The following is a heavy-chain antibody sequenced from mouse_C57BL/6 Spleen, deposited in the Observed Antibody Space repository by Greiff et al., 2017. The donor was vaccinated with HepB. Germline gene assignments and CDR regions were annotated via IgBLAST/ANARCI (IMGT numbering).Heavy chain of an antibody. Sequence: EVQGVESGPVLVKPGASVKMSCKASGYTFTDYYMNWVKQSHGKSLEWIGVINPYNGGTSYNQKFKGKATLTVDKSSSTAYMELNSLTSEDSAVYYCATLITTVEYYFDYWGQGTTLTVSS. CDR1: GYTFTDYY. J-gene: IGHJ2*01. V-gene: IGHV1-19*01. D-gene: IGHD1-1*01. CDR3: ATLITTVEYYFDY. CDR2: INPYNGGT.